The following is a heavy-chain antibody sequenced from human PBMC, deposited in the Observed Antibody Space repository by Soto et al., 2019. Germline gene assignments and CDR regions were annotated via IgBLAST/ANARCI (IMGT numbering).Heavy chain of an antibody. Sequence: QVQLVQSGAEVKKPGSSVKVSCKASGGTFSSYAISWVRQAPGQGLEWMGGIIPIFGTANYAQKFQGRVTITADESTSTAYMELSSLRSEDTAVYYCAGARGYYGSGSYYNVDYWGQGTLVTVSS. D-gene: IGHD3-10*01. V-gene: IGHV1-69*01. CDR1: GGTFSSYA. CDR3: AGARGYYGSGSYYNVDY. J-gene: IGHJ4*02. CDR2: IIPIFGTA.